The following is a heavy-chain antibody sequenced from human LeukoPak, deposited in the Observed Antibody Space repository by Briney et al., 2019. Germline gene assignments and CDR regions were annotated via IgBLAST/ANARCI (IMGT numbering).Heavy chain of an antibody. D-gene: IGHD3-22*01. V-gene: IGHV3-15*01. CDR3: TTVGQSGYYDSSGYYYFDY. J-gene: IGHJ4*02. CDR2: VKGKTDGGTT. CDR1: GFTFSHAW. Sequence: GGSLRLSCAASGFTFSHAWMSWVRQAPGKGLEWVGRVKGKTDGGTTDYAAPVKGRFTISRDDSQNTLYLQMNSLESEDTAVYYRTTVGQSGYYDSSGYYYFDYWGQGTLVTVSS.